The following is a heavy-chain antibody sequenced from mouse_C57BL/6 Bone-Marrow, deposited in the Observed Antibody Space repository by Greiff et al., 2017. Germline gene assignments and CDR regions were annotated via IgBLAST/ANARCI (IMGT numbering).Heavy chain of an antibody. Sequence: ESGAELARPGASVKLSCKASGYTFTSYGISWVKQRTGQGLEWIGEIYPRSGNTYYNEKFKGKATLTADKSSSTAYMELRSLTSEDSAVYFCARGAPDAMDYWGQGTSVTVSS. CDR3: ARGAPDAMDY. V-gene: IGHV1-81*01. CDR2: IYPRSGNT. CDR1: GYTFTSYG. D-gene: IGHD3-1*01. J-gene: IGHJ4*01.